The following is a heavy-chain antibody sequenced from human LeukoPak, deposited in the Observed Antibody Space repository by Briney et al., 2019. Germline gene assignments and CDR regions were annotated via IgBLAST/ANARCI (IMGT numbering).Heavy chain of an antibody. CDR1: GFTFSIYA. D-gene: IGHD3-10*01. V-gene: IGHV3-23*01. CDR2: ITGSGDGT. Sequence: PGGSLRLSCVASGFTFSIYAVTWVRQAPGKGLEWVSAITGSGDGTYHADSVKGRLTISRGNSKNTVYLQMNSLRVEDTAVYYCAKDLQGVFDYWGQGTLLTVSS. CDR3: AKDLQGVFDY. J-gene: IGHJ4*02.